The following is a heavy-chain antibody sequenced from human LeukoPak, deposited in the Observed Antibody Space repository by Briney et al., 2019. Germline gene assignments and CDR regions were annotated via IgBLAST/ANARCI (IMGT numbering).Heavy chain of an antibody. CDR3: ARAGLGVVVIDY. Sequence: SETLSLTCAVYGGSFSGYYWSWIRQPPGKGLEWIGEINHSGSTNYNPSLKSRGTISVDTSKNQFSLKLSSVTAADTAVYYCARAGLGVVVIDYWGQGTLVTVSS. CDR2: INHSGST. V-gene: IGHV4-34*01. J-gene: IGHJ4*02. D-gene: IGHD2-15*01. CDR1: GGSFSGYY.